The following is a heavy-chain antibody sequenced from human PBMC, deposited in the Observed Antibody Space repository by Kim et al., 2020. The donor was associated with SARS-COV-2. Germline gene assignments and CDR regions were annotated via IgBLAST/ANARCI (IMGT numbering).Heavy chain of an antibody. D-gene: IGHD6-19*01. CDR3: AKDQSGSGWYLYYFDY. Sequence: GGSLRLSCAASGFTFSSYGMHWVRQAPGKGLEWVAVISYDGSNKYYADSVKGRFTISRDNSKNTLYLQMNSLRAEDTAVYYCAKDQSGSGWYLYYFDYWGQGTLVTVSS. CDR2: ISYDGSNK. V-gene: IGHV3-30*18. J-gene: IGHJ4*02. CDR1: GFTFSSYG.